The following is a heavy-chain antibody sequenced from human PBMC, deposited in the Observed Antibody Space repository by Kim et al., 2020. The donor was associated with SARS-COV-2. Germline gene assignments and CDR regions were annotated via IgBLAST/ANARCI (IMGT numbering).Heavy chain of an antibody. J-gene: IGHJ3*02. CDR2: TT. CDR3: AKIMTSGAFNI. D-gene: IGHD2-8*01. V-gene: IGHV3-23*01. Sequence: TTYYGDSVKGRFTISRDNSKNTLYLQMNSLSADDTAIYYRAKIMTSGAFNIWGQGTMVTGSS.